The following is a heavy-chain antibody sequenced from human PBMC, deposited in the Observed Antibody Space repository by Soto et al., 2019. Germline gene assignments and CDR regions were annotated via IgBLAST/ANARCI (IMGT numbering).Heavy chain of an antibody. J-gene: IGHJ4*02. CDR1: GGSISSSNW. CDR2: IYHSGST. D-gene: IGHD6-19*01. Sequence: QVQLQESGPGLVKPSGTLSLTCAVSGGSISSSNWWSWVRQPPGKGLEWIGEIYHSGSTTYNPSLKSRVTISVDKSKNQCSRKLSSVPAADTAVQYGARVAVAGTRGDYWGQGTLVTVSS. V-gene: IGHV4-4*02. CDR3: ARVAVAGTRGDY.